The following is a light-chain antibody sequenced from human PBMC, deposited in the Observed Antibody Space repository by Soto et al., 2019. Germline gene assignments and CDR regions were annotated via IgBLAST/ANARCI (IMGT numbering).Light chain of an antibody. CDR1: QSVLYSSNNKNY. Sequence: DIVMTQSPDSLAVSLGERATINCKSSQSVLYSSNNKNYLAWYQQKPGQPPKLLIYRASTRESGVPDRFSGSGSGTDFTLTISSLKAEDVAVYYCQQYYSTPHTFGQGTKLEIK. V-gene: IGKV4-1*01. J-gene: IGKJ2*01. CDR2: RAS. CDR3: QQYYSTPHT.